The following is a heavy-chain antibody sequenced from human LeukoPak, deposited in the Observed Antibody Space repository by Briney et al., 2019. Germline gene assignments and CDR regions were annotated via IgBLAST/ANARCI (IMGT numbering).Heavy chain of an antibody. J-gene: IGHJ4*02. D-gene: IGHD2-21*01. CDR1: GGSISTYY. CDR2: IFHTGTT. CDR3: ARTYCGTNACPFDH. Sequence: SETLSLTCTVSGGSISTYYWSWIRQPPGKGLECLGFIFHTGTTNYSPSLKSRVTISVDTSKNQLSLKLSSVTAADTAIYYCARTYCGTNACPFDHWGQGNLVTVSS. V-gene: IGHV4-59*08.